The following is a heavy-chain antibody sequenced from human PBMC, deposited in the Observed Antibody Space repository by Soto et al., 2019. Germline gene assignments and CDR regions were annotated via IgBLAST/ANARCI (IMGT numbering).Heavy chain of an antibody. V-gene: IGHV3-21*01. CDR1: VFTFSIYT. J-gene: IGHJ5*02. Sequence: RGSLLLTWASSVFTFSIYTMNWVRQAPGKGLEWVSSISSSSSYIYYADSVKGRFTISRDNAKNSLYLQMNSLRAEDTAVYYCARGSSSWYYNWFDPWGQGTMVTVSS. CDR3: ARGSSSWYYNWFDP. CDR2: ISSSSSYI. D-gene: IGHD6-13*01.